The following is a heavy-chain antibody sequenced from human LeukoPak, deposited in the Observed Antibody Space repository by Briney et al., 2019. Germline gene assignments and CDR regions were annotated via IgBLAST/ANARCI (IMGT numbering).Heavy chain of an antibody. D-gene: IGHD6-6*01. CDR3: ARDSSSSGYYYYGMDV. V-gene: IGHV3-53*04. Sequence: PGGSLRLSCAASGFTVSSNYMSWVRQAPGKGLEWVSVIYSGGSTYYADSVKGRFTISRHNSKNALYLQMNSLRAEDTAVYYCARDSSSSGYYYYGMDVWGQGTTVTVSS. CDR1: GFTVSSNY. CDR2: IYSGGST. J-gene: IGHJ6*02.